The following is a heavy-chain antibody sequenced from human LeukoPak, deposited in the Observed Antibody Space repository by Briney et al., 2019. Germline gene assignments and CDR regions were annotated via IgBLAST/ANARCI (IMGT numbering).Heavy chain of an antibody. CDR2: IYYTGST. CDR1: GASMSYYY. CDR3: VRRVRYFGQNDY. V-gene: IGHV4-59*08. J-gene: IGHJ4*02. D-gene: IGHD3-9*01. Sequence: PSETLSLTCTVSGASMSYYYWSWIRQPPGKGLEWSGYIYYTGSTNYNPSLKSRVTMSVDTSKNQISLKLSSVTAADSAVYYCVRRVRYFGQNDYWGQGTLVTVSS.